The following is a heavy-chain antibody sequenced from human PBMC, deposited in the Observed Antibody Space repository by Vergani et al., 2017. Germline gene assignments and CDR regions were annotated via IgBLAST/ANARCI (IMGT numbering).Heavy chain of an antibody. Sequence: QLQLQESGPGLVKPSETLSLTCTVSGGSISSSSYYWGWIRQPPGKGLEWIGSIYYSGSTYYNPSLKSRVTISVDTSKNQSSLKLSSVTAADTAVYYCARGLYDSSGYYPPDAFDIWGQGTMVTVSS. CDR1: GGSISSSSYY. D-gene: IGHD3-22*01. CDR2: IYYSGST. CDR3: ARGLYDSSGYYPPDAFDI. J-gene: IGHJ3*02. V-gene: IGHV4-39*07.